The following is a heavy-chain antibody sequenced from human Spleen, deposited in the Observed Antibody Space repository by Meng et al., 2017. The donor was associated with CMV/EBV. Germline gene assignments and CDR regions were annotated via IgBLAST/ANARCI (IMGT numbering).Heavy chain of an antibody. CDR2: ISSTSTTI. V-gene: IGHV3-48*03. CDR1: GFTFSSYE. Sequence: GESLKISCAASGFTFSSYEMIWVRQAPGKGLEWVSYISSTSTTISYVDSVKGRFTISRDNAKNSLYLQMNGLSPEDTAVYFCARDRFGLFDYWGQGSMVTVSS. CDR3: ARDRFGLFDY. J-gene: IGHJ4*02. D-gene: IGHD3-10*01.